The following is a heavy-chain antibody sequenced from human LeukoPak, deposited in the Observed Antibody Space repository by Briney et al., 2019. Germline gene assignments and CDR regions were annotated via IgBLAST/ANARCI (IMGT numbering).Heavy chain of an antibody. V-gene: IGHV1-18*01. CDR2: ISAYNGNT. CDR3: ALRFLEWLFDPNYFDY. J-gene: IGHJ4*02. Sequence: ASVKGSCKASGYTFTSYGISWVRQAPGQGLEWMGWISAYNGNTNYAQKLQGRVTMTTDTSTSTAYMELRSLRSDDTAVYYCALRFLEWLFDPNYFDYWGQGTPVTVSS. D-gene: IGHD3-3*01. CDR1: GYTFTSYG.